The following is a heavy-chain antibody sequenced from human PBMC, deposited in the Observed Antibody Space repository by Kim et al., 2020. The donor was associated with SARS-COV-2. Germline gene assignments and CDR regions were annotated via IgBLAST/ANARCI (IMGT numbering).Heavy chain of an antibody. J-gene: IGHJ4*02. Sequence: SETLSLTCTVSGGSISSSSYYWGWIRQPPGKGLEWIGSIYYSGSTYYNPSLKSRVTISVDTSKNQFSLKLSSVTAADTAVYYCATAGGWTSSRYLNYWGQGTLVTVSS. CDR1: GGSISSSSYY. V-gene: IGHV4-39*01. CDR2: IYYSGST. D-gene: IGHD3-9*01. CDR3: ATAGGWTSSRYLNY.